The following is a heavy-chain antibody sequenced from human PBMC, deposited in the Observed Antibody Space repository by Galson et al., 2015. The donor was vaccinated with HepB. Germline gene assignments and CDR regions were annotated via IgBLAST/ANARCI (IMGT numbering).Heavy chain of an antibody. CDR2: IKSKTDGGTT. Sequence: SLRLSCAASGFTFSNAWMSWVRQAPGKGLEWVGRIKSKTDGGTTDYAAPVKGRFTISRDDSKNTLYLQMNSLKTEDTAVYYCTTSYYYGSGSYLYWGQGTLVTVSS. CDR3: TTSYYYGSGSYLY. J-gene: IGHJ4*02. CDR1: GFTFSNAW. D-gene: IGHD3-10*01. V-gene: IGHV3-15*01.